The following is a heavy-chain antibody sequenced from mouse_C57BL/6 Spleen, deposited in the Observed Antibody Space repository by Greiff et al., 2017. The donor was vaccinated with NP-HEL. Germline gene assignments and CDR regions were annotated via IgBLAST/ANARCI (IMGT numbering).Heavy chain of an antibody. D-gene: IGHD2-1*01. J-gene: IGHJ4*01. V-gene: IGHV1-76*01. CDR2: IYPGSGNT. Sequence: QVQLQQSGAELVRPGASVKLSCKASGYTFTDYYINWVKQRPGQGLEWIARIYPGSGNTYYNEKFKGKATLTAEKSSSTAYMQLSSLTSEDSAVYFCASEGHYGNLGAMDYWGQGTSVTVSS. CDR3: ASEGHYGNLGAMDY. CDR1: GYTFTDYY.